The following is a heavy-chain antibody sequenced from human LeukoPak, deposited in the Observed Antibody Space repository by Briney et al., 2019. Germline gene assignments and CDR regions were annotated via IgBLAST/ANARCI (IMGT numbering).Heavy chain of an antibody. CDR1: GFTFSRYA. J-gene: IGHJ4*02. CDR2: ISSNGGST. Sequence: GGFLRLSCSASGFTFSRYAMHWVRQAPGKGLEYVSAISSNGGSTYYADSVKGRFTISRDNSKNTLYLQMSSLRAEDTAVYYCVKDGGYSGYETFGYWGQGTLVTVSS. V-gene: IGHV3-64D*06. CDR3: VKDGGYSGYETFGY. D-gene: IGHD5-12*01.